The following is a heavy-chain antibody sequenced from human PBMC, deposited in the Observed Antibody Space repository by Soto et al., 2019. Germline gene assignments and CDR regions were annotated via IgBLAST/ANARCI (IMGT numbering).Heavy chain of an antibody. J-gene: IGHJ4*02. Sequence: QVQLQESGPGLVKPSQTLSLTCTVSGGSISSGGYYWSWIRQHPGKGLEWIGYIYYSGSTYYNPSLKIRVTISVDTSKNQFSLKLSSVTAADTAVYYCARATYYYDSSGTRAPFYFDYWGQGTLVTVSS. D-gene: IGHD3-22*01. CDR1: GGSISSGGYY. V-gene: IGHV4-31*03. CDR2: IYYSGST. CDR3: ARATYYYDSSGTRAPFYFDY.